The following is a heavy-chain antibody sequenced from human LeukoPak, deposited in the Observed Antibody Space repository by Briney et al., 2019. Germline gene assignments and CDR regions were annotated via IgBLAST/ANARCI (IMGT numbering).Heavy chain of an antibody. V-gene: IGHV4-38-2*02. J-gene: IGHJ4*02. CDR1: SYSISRDYY. D-gene: IGHD1-26*01. CDR2: IYHSGST. Sequence: ETLSLTCTVSSYSISRDYYWGWIRQPPGKGLEWIGSIYHSGSTYYNPSLKSRVTISVDTSKNQFSLKLSSVTAADTAVYYCAREPQTRWELRNCFDYWGQGTLVTVSS. CDR3: AREPQTRWELRNCFDY.